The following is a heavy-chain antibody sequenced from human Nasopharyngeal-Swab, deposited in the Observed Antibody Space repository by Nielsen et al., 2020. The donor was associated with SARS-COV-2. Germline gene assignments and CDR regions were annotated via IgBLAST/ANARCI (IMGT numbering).Heavy chain of an antibody. CDR3: ARRRYYDSSGYYHKSAFDI. Sequence: SLRLSCKGSGSSFTSYWIGWVRQLPGKGLEWMGIIYPGDSDTRYSPSFQGQVTISTDKSISTAYLQWSSLKASDTAMYYCARRRYYDSSGYYHKSAFDIWGQGTMVTVSS. V-gene: IGHV5-51*01. D-gene: IGHD3-22*01. J-gene: IGHJ3*02. CDR1: GSSFTSYW. CDR2: IYPGDSDT.